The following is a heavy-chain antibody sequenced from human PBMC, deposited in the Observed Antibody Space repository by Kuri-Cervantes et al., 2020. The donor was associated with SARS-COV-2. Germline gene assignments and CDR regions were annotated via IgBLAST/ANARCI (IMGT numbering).Heavy chain of an antibody. V-gene: IGHV3-74*01. D-gene: IGHD3-22*01. CDR2: INSDGSST. CDR3: ARVIYDSSAYYLDH. J-gene: IGHJ4*02. Sequence: GESLKISCAASGFTFSSYWMHWVRQAPGKGLVWVSRINSDGSSTSYADSVKGRFTISRDNAKNTLYLQMNSLRVEDTAVYYCARVIYDSSAYYLDHWGQGTLVTVSS. CDR1: GFTFSSYW.